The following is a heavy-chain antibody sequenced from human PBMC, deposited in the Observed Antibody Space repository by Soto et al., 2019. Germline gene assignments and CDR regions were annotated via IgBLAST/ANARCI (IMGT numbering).Heavy chain of an antibody. V-gene: IGHV1-69*01. Sequence: QVQLVQSGAEVKKPGSSVKVSCKASGGTFSSYAISWVRQAPGQGLEWMGGIIPIFGTANYAQKFQGRVTITADESTSTAYMELSSLRSEDTAVYYCARSRVITYYYDSSGYYFDYWGQGTLVTVSS. CDR2: IIPIFGTA. J-gene: IGHJ4*02. CDR1: GGTFSSYA. D-gene: IGHD3-22*01. CDR3: ARSRVITYYYDSSGYYFDY.